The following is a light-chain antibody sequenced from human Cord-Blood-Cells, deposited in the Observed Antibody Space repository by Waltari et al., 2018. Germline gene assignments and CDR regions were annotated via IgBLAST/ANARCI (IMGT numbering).Light chain of an antibody. Sequence: EIVLTQSPGTLSLSRGERATLSCRASQSVRSSYLAWYQQKPGQAPRLLIYGASSRATGIPDRFSGSGSGTDFTLTISRLEPEDFAVYYCQQYGSSPLTFGGGTKVEIK. J-gene: IGKJ4*01. V-gene: IGKV3-20*01. CDR3: QQYGSSPLT. CDR2: GAS. CDR1: QSVRSSY.